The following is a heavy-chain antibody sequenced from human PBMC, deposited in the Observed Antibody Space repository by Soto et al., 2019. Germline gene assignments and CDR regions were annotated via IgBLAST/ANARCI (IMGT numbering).Heavy chain of an antibody. CDR2: ISSDGTGT. CDR3: ACSYGMDV. D-gene: IGHD3-10*02. Sequence: EMQLVEYGGDLVQPGGSLRLSCTASGFTFSDYWMHWVRHAPGKGLVWVSRISSDGTGTTYADSVKGRFTISRDNAKNTLYLQMNSLRDEDTAVYYCACSYGMDVWGQGTTVTVSS. J-gene: IGHJ6*02. CDR1: GFTFSDYW. V-gene: IGHV3-74*01.